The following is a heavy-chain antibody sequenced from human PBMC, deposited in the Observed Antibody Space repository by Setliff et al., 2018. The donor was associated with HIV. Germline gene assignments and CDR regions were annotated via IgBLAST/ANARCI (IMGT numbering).Heavy chain of an antibody. D-gene: IGHD3-22*01. CDR3: ARLTYYYDTSGPAAAFDI. J-gene: IGHJ3*02. Sequence: SETLSLTCNVSGGSISSGGFYWNWIRQHPGKGLEWIGYIYNSGSTYYSPSLQSRLTISVDTSKNQLSLNLTSVTAADTAVYYCARLTYYYDTSGPAAAFDIWGQGTMVTVSS. CDR1: GGSISSGGFY. V-gene: IGHV4-31*03. CDR2: IYNSGST.